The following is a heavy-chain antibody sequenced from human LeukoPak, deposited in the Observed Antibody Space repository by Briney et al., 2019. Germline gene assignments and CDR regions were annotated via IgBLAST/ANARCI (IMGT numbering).Heavy chain of an antibody. CDR2: LRYDGSNK. Sequence: GGSLILSCTASGFTFSNYGMHWVRQAPGKGLEWVAFLRYDGSNKNYGDSVKGRFTISRDNSKNTLYLQMNSLRAEDTAMYYCVGDMGLDFDFWGQDTRVSVSS. CDR3: VGDMGLDFDF. V-gene: IGHV3-30*02. CDR1: GFTFSNYG. D-gene: IGHD3-3*01. J-gene: IGHJ4*02.